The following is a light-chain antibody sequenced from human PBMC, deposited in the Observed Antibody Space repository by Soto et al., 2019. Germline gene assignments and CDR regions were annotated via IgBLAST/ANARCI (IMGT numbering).Light chain of an antibody. CDR3: QQYGSSPPWT. J-gene: IGKJ1*01. CDR2: GAS. V-gene: IGKV3-20*01. Sequence: IVLTQSPGTLSLSPGERATLSCRASQSVPSNYLAWYQQIPGQAPRLLISGASSRATGIPDRFSGSGSGTDFTLTISRLEPGDFAVYYCQQYGSSPPWTFGQGTKVDFK. CDR1: QSVPSNY.